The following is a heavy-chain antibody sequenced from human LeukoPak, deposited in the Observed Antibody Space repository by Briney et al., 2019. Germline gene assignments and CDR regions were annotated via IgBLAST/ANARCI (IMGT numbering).Heavy chain of an antibody. CDR1: GYTFTGYY. D-gene: IGHD3-22*01. CDR2: ISPNSGGT. Sequence: ASVKVSCKASGYTFTGYYIHWVRQAPGQGFEWMGRISPNSGGTNYAQKFQGRVTMTRDTSISTASMELSSLRSDDTAVYYCTRSDYDTSGEFDCWGQGTLVSVSS. CDR3: TRSDYDTSGEFDC. J-gene: IGHJ4*02. V-gene: IGHV1-2*06.